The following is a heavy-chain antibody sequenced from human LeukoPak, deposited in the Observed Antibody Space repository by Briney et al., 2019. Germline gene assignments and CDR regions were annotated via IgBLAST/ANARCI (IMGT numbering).Heavy chain of an antibody. CDR1: GFTFSSYW. D-gene: IGHD1-26*01. V-gene: IGHV3-7*01. CDR2: IKQDGSEK. CDR3: ARDKIVGATLFDY. J-gene: IGHJ4*02. Sequence: GGSLRLSCAASGFTFSSYWMSWVRQAPGKGLEWVANIKQDGSEKYYVDSVKGRFTISRDNAKNSLYLQMNSLRAEDTAVYYCARDKIVGATLFDYWGQGTLVTVSS.